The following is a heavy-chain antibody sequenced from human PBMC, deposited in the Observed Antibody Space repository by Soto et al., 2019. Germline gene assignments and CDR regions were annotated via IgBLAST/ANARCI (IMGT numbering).Heavy chain of an antibody. CDR2: IFYDGRT. J-gene: IGHJ4*02. CDR1: GYSISSGGYY. D-gene: IGHD3-3*01. V-gene: IGHV4-31*03. Sequence: QVQLQETGPGLVKPSQTLSLTCTVSGYSISSGGYYWSWIRQFPGRGLEWIGYIFYDGRTGYNPSLKSRISISVDASKNQFSLSLSSVTAADTAVYFCAREERSSYYVADYWGQGTLVTVSS. CDR3: AREERSSYYVADY.